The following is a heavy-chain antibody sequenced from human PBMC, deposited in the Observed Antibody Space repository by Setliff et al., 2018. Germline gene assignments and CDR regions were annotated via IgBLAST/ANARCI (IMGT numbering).Heavy chain of an antibody. V-gene: IGHV1-2*02. CDR3: ASDRDVSTIFGVVIPAASGLGY. CDR1: GYTFTAYY. J-gene: IGHJ4*02. CDR2: INPDSGAT. Sequence: ASVKVSCKASGYTFTAYYMHWVRQALGQGPEWMGWINPDSGATIFAQKFQGRVTMTRDTSTTTAYMDLNSLRSDDTATYFCASDRDVSTIFGVVIPAASGLGYWGQGTLVTVSS. D-gene: IGHD3-3*01.